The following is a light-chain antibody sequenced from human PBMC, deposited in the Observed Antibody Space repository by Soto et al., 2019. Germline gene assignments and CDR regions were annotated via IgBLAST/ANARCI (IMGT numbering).Light chain of an antibody. CDR1: NSNIRAGFD. V-gene: IGLV1-40*01. CDR3: QSFWV. Sequence: QSVLTQPPSVSGAPGQRVTISCTGSNSNIRAGFDVHWYQQFPGTAPKLLIYRNNQRPSGVPDRFSGSKSGTSASLAITGLQAEDEADYYCQSFWVFGGGTKLTVL. J-gene: IGLJ2*01. CDR2: RNN.